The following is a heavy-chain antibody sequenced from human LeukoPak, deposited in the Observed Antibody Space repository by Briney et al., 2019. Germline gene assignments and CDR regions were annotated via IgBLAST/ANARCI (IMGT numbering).Heavy chain of an antibody. CDR3: ARRQSSSWYFDY. CDR1: GDSISSYY. D-gene: IGHD6-13*01. J-gene: IGHJ4*02. Sequence: SETLSLTCTVSGDSISSYYWSWNRQPPGKGLEWIGYFYHTGSSNYNPSLKSRVTMSVDTSKNQFSLKLSSVTAADTAVYYCARRQSSSWYFDYWGQGTLLTVSS. CDR2: FYHTGSS. V-gene: IGHV4-59*08.